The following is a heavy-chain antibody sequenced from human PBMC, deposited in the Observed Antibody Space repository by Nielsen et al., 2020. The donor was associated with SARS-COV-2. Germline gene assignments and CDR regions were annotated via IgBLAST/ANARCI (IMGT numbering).Heavy chain of an antibody. CDR2: IYSGGST. D-gene: IGHD3-10*01. CDR1: GFTVSSNY. J-gene: IGHJ4*02. Sequence: GGSLRLSCAASGFTVSSNYMSWVRQAPGKGLEWVSVIYSGGSTYYADSVKGGFIISRDNSKNTLYLQMNSLRAEDTAVYYCARLNYGSGSYYNNYWGQGTLVTVSS. CDR3: ARLNYGSGSYYNNY. V-gene: IGHV3-66*04.